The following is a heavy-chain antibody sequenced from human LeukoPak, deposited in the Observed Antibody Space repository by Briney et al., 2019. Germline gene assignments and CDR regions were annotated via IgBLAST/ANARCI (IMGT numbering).Heavy chain of an antibody. CDR3: SRDATGDH. V-gene: IGHV3-72*01. CDR2: SRNRAKSYTT. CDR1: GFTFSDHY. J-gene: IGHJ4*02. Sequence: GGSLRLSCAVSGFTFSDHYMDWVRQAPGKGLEWVGRSRNRAKSYTTDYAASVKGRFTISRDDSKSTLYLQMNSLETEDTAVYYCSRDATGDHWGQGALVSVSS.